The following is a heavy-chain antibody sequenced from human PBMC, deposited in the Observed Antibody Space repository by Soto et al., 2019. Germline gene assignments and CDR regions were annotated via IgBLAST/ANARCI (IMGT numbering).Heavy chain of an antibody. Sequence: ASVKVSCKASGYTFTSYAIHWVRQAPGQRLEWMGWINAGNGNTKYSQNFKGRVTITRDTFATTAYMELSSLRSEDTAVYCCASAGIVVTSQPQLGYWGHGILVTVSS. D-gene: IGHD3-22*01. V-gene: IGHV1-3*01. CDR3: ASAGIVVTSQPQLGY. CDR1: GYTFTSYA. J-gene: IGHJ4*01. CDR2: INAGNGNT.